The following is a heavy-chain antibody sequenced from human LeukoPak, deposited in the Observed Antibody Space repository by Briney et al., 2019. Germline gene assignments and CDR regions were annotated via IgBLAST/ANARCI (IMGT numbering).Heavy chain of an antibody. Sequence: SETLSLTCAVYGGSFSGYYWSWIRQPPGKGLEWIGEINRSGSTNYNPSLKSRVTISVDTSKNQSSLKLSSVTAADTAVYYCARVGIAETSIDYWGQGTPVTVSS. D-gene: IGHD6-13*01. V-gene: IGHV4-34*01. CDR3: ARVGIAETSIDY. CDR2: INRSGST. CDR1: GGSFSGYY. J-gene: IGHJ4*02.